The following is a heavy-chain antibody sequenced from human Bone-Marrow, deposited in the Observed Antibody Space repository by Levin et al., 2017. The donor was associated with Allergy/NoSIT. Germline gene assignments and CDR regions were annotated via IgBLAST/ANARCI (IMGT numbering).Heavy chain of an antibody. CDR2: IKSKTDGGTT. J-gene: IGHJ6*03. Sequence: GGSLSLSCAASGFTFSNAWMSWVRQAPGKGLEWVGRIKSKTDGGTTDYAAPVKGRFTISRDDSKNTLYLQMNSLKTEDTAVYYCTTLIVVVQAAIFRLTDYYRDVWGKGITVTVSS. D-gene: IGHD2-2*01. CDR1: GFTFSNAW. CDR3: TTLIVVVQAAIFRLTDYYRDV. V-gene: IGHV3-15*01.